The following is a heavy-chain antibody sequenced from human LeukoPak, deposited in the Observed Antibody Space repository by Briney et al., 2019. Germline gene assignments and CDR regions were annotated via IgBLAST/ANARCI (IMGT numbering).Heavy chain of an antibody. CDR3: ARGDHVVVSPADY. J-gene: IGHJ4*02. D-gene: IGHD2-15*01. V-gene: IGHV1-3*01. CDR1: GYTFTSYA. CDR2: INAGNGNT. Sequence: ASVKVSCKASGYTFTSYAMHWVRQAPGQRLEWMGWINAGNGNTKYSQKFQGRVTITRDTSASTAYMELSSLRSEDTAVYYCARGDHVVVSPADYWGQGTLVIVSS.